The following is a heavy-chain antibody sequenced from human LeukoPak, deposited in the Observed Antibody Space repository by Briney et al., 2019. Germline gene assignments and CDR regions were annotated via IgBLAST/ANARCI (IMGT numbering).Heavy chain of an antibody. CDR2: INLNSGGT. V-gene: IGHV1-2*02. J-gene: IGHJ4*02. Sequence: ASVKVSCKASGYTFTGSYMHWVRQAPGQGLEWMGWINLNSGGTNYAQKFQGRVTMTRDTSISTAYMELSRLRSDDTAVYYCARSPHILTGENFDYWGQGTLVTVSS. CDR1: GYTFTGSY. CDR3: ARSPHILTGENFDY. D-gene: IGHD3-9*01.